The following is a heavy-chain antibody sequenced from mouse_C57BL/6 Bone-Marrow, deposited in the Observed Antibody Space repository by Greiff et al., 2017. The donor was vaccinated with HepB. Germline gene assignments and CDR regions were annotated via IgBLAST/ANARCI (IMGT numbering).Heavy chain of an antibody. Sequence: EVQGVESVAELVRPGASVKLSCTASGFNIKNTYMHWVKQRPEQGLEWIGRIDPANGNTKYAPKFQGKATITADTSSNTAYLQLSSLTSEDTAIYYCARRRGWLLRFAYWGQGTLVTVSA. D-gene: IGHD2-3*01. J-gene: IGHJ3*01. CDR2: IDPANGNT. V-gene: IGHV14-3*01. CDR3: ARRRGWLLRFAY. CDR1: GFNIKNTY.